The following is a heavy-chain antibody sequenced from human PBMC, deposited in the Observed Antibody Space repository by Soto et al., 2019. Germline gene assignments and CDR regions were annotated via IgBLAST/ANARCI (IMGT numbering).Heavy chain of an antibody. CDR1: GFAVNSDY. J-gene: IGHJ4*02. D-gene: IGHD2-2*01. CDR2: LFGGGAT. Sequence: GGSLRLSCAASGFAVNSDYMSWVRQAPGKGLEWVSALFGGGATHYSDSVKGRFTISRDNSKNTLFLQMNSLRAEDTAVYYCVRTSSYWGQGTRVTVSS. CDR3: VRTSSY. V-gene: IGHV3-53*01.